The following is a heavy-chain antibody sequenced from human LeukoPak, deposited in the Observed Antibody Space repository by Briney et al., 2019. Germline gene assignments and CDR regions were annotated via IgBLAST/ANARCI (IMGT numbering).Heavy chain of an antibody. D-gene: IGHD1-1*01. V-gene: IGHV4-4*07. Sequence: PSETLSLTCTVSGGSISSDYWSWIRQPAGKGLEWIGRIYTSGSTNYNPSLKSRVTMSVDTSKNQFSLKLSSVTAADTAVYYCARDRGTWNDDGFDYWGQGTLVTVSS. CDR3: ARDRGTWNDDGFDY. J-gene: IGHJ4*02. CDR1: GGSISSDY. CDR2: IYTSGST.